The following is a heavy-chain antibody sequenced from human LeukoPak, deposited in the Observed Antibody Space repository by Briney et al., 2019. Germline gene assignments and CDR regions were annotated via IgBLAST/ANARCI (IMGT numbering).Heavy chain of an antibody. D-gene: IGHD3-10*01. J-gene: IGHJ5*02. CDR3: ARDRSPDYYGSGSTANWFDP. CDR2: ISSSSSYI. V-gene: IGHV3-21*01. Sequence: SGGSLRLSCAASGFTVSSNYMSWVRQAPGKGLEWVSSISSSSSYIYYADSVKGRFTISRDNAKNSLYLQMNSLRAEDTAVYYCARDRSPDYYGSGSTANWFDPWGQGTLVTVSS. CDR1: GFTVSSNY.